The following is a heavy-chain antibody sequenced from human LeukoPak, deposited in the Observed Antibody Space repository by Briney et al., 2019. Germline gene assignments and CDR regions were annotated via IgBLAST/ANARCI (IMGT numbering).Heavy chain of an antibody. CDR3: ARAHNWNQRYLGY. J-gene: IGHJ4*02. CDR2: INPNSGGT. CDR1: GYTFTCYY. D-gene: IGHD1-20*01. V-gene: IGHV1-2*06. Sequence: GASVKVSCKASGYTFTCYYMHWVRQAPGQGLEWMGRINPNSGGTNYAQKFQGRVTMTRDTSISTAYMELSRLRSDDTAVYYCARAHNWNQRYLGYWGQGTLVTVSS.